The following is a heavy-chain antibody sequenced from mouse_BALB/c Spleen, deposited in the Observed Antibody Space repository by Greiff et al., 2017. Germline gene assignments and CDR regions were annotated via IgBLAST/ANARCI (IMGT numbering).Heavy chain of an antibody. Sequence: VHVKQSGAELVRSGASVKLSCTASGFNIKDYYMHWVKQRPEQGLEWIGWIDPENGDTEYAPKFQGKATMTADTSSNTAYLQLSSLTSEDTAVYYCNAFITTSDYWGQGTTLTVSS. CDR2: IDPENGDT. V-gene: IGHV14-4*02. CDR3: NAFITTSDY. J-gene: IGHJ2*01. D-gene: IGHD1-1*01. CDR1: GFNIKDYY.